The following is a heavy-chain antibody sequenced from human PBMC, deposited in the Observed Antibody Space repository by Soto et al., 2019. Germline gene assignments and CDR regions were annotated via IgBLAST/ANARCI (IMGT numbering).Heavy chain of an antibody. Sequence: GGSLRLSCATSGFTFRDYYFSWIRQAPGKGLEWISYISHSGKTIYYADPVKGRFTISRDDAKNTLYLQMNSLRAEDTAMYYCTRRDSGAFDVWGHGTMVTVSS. CDR3: TRRDSGAFDV. CDR1: GFTFRDYY. J-gene: IGHJ3*01. V-gene: IGHV3-11*01. CDR2: ISHSGKTI.